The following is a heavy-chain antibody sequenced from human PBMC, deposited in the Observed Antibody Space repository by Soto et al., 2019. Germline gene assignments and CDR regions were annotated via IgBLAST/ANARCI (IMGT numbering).Heavy chain of an antibody. V-gene: IGHV4-4*02. CDR1: SGSISNSNW. CDR3: ARADCSAGSCYSSANWFDP. D-gene: IGHD2-15*01. Sequence: QVQLQESGPGLVKPSGTLSLTCAVSSGSISNSNWWSWVRQPPGKGLEWIGEIYHSGSTNYIPSLKSRVTISVDKSKNQFSLKLSSVTAADTAVYYCARADCSAGSCYSSANWFDPWGQGTLVTVSS. J-gene: IGHJ5*02. CDR2: IYHSGST.